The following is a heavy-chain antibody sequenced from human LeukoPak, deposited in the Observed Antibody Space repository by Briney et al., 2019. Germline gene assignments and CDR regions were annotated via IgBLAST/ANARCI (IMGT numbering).Heavy chain of an antibody. CDR1: GASITSNNW. V-gene: IGHV4-4*02. CDR3: ARAPIAEGIDY. CDR2: IYHSGST. Sequence: SETLSLTCAVSGASITSNNWWGWVRQPPGKGLEWIGEIYHSGSTNSNPSLKSRVTMSVDKSKNQVSLRLSSVTAADTAVYYCARAPIAEGIDYWGQGTLVTVSS. J-gene: IGHJ4*02. D-gene: IGHD6-13*01.